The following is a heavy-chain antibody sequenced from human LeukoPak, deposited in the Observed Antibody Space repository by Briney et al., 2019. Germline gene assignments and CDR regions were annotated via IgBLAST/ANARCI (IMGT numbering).Heavy chain of an antibody. D-gene: IGHD6-13*01. V-gene: IGHV3-21*01. CDR2: ISSSSSYI. CDR1: GFTFSSYS. J-gene: IGHJ6*03. CDR3: ARAQQPGYMDV. Sequence: GGSLRLSCAASGFTFSSYSMNWVRQAPGKGLEWVSSISSSSSYIYYADSVKGRFTISRDNAKNSLYLQMNSLRAEDTAVYYFARAQQPGYMDVWGKGTTVTVSS.